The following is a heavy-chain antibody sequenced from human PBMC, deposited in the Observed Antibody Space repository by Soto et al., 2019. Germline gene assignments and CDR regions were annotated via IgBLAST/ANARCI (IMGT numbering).Heavy chain of an antibody. J-gene: IGHJ4*02. D-gene: IGHD3-10*01. Sequence: PSETLSLTFTVSGGSISSGGYYWSWIRQHPGKGLEWIGYIYYSGSTYYNPSLKSRVTISVDTSKNQFSLKLSSVTAADTAVYYCAMHGGRGVIFGYWGQGTLVTVSS. CDR1: GGSISSGGYY. CDR3: AMHGGRGVIFGY. V-gene: IGHV4-31*03. CDR2: IYYSGST.